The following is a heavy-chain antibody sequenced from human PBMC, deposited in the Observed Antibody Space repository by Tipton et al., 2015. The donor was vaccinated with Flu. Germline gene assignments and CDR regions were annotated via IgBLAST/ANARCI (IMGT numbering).Heavy chain of an antibody. CDR3: ARLVGNWGNNNWCAP. Sequence: MQLVQSGAEVKKPGESLKISCEGSGYNFASYWIGWVRQMPGKGLEWMGIIYPGDSDAKYSPSFQGHVTISVDKSISTTYLQWSSLKASDTGIYYCARLVGNWGNNNWCAPWGQGTPVTFSS. CDR1: GYNFASYW. D-gene: IGHD7-27*01. V-gene: IGHV5-51*01. J-gene: IGHJ5*02. CDR2: IYPGDSDA.